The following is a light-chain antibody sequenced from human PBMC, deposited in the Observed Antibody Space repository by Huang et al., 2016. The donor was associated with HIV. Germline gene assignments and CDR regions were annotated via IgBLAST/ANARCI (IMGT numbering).Light chain of an antibody. J-gene: IGKJ1*01. CDR3: QQSYSTPWT. CDR1: QSISSY. Sequence: DIQMTQSPSSLSASVGDRVTITCRASQSISSYVNWYQQKPGKAPKRLIYAASSLQSGVPSRLSGSGSGTDFTLTISSLQPEDFATYYCQQSYSTPWTFGQGTKVEIK. V-gene: IGKV1-39*01. CDR2: AAS.